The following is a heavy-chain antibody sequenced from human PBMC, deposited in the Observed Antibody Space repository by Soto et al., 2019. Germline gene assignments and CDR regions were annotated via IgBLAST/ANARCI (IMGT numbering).Heavy chain of an antibody. CDR3: AHSSGYYFFDY. D-gene: IGHD3-22*01. V-gene: IGHV3-33*01. J-gene: IGHJ4*02. CDR1: GFTFSSYG. Sequence: QVQLVESGGGVVQPGRSLRLSCAASGFTFSSYGMHWVRQAPGKGLEWVAVIWYDGSNTYYADSVKGRFTISRDNSKNTLYLQMNSLRAEDTAVYYCAHSSGYYFFDYWGQGTLVTVSS. CDR2: IWYDGSNT.